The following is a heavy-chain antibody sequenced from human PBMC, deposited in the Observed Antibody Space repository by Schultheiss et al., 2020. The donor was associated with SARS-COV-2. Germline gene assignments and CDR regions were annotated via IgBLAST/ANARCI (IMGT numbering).Heavy chain of an antibody. J-gene: IGHJ6*02. CDR1: GFTFSSYA. V-gene: IGHV3-23*01. D-gene: IGHD3-10*01. CDR2: ISGSGGST. Sequence: GESLKISCAASGFTFSSYAMSWVRQAPGKGLEWVSAISGSGGSTYYADSVKGRFTISRDNSKNTLYLQMNSLRAEVTAVYYCAKDFAEITMVQGVIISYYYYGMDVWGQGTTVTVSS. CDR3: AKDFAEITMVQGVIISYYYYGMDV.